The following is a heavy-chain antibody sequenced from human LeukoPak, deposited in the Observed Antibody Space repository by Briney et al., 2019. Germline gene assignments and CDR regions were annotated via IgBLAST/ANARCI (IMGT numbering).Heavy chain of an antibody. CDR2: INPNSGGT. D-gene: IGHD2-15*01. CDR3: ARSTPSLRYCSGGSCYENNDY. CDR1: GYTFTSYA. J-gene: IGHJ4*02. Sequence: ASVKVSCKASGYTFTSYAMNWVRQAPGQGLEWMGWINPNSGGTNYAQKFQGRVTMTRDTSISTAYMELSRLRSDDTAVYYCARSTPSLRYCSGGSCYENNDYWGQGTLVTVSS. V-gene: IGHV1-2*02.